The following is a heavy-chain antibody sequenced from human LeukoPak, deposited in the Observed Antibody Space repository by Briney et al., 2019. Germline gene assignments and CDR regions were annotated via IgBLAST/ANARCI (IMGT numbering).Heavy chain of an antibody. J-gene: IGHJ5*02. V-gene: IGHV4-34*01. D-gene: IGHD2-15*01. Sequence: PSETLSLTCAVYGGSFSGYYWSWIRQPPGKGLEWIGEINHSGSTNYNPSLKSRVTISVDTSKNQFSLKLSSVTAADTAVYCCAREDIVVMVAAGSQYNWFDPWGQGTLVTVSS. CDR3: AREDIVVMVAAGSQYNWFDP. CDR2: INHSGST. CDR1: GGSFSGYY.